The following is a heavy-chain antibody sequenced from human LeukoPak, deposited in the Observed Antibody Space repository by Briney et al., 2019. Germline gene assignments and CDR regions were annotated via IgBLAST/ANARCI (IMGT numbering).Heavy chain of an antibody. V-gene: IGHV4-34*01. D-gene: IGHD3-16*02. CDR2: INHSGST. Sequence: SETLSLTCAVYGGSFSGYYWSWIRQPPGKGLEWIGEINHSGSTNYNPSLKSRVTISVDTSKNQFSLKLSSVTAADTAVYYCARDVRYDYVWGSYRNDAFDIWGQGTMVTVSS. CDR1: GGSFSGYY. J-gene: IGHJ3*02. CDR3: ARDVRYDYVWGSYRNDAFDI.